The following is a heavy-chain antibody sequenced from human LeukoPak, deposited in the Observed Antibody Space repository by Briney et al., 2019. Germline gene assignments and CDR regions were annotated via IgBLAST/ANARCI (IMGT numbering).Heavy chain of an antibody. J-gene: IGHJ4*02. CDR3: AKLGRRPPPDY. CDR1: GFTFSNYD. D-gene: IGHD1-26*01. Sequence: GGSLRLSCAASGFTFSNYDMSWVRQAPGKGPEWVSSISSSGGRTYYADSVKGRFTISRDNSKNTLYLQMNSLRAEDTAVYYCAKLGRRPPPDYWGQGTLVTVSS. V-gene: IGHV3-23*01. CDR2: ISSSGGRT.